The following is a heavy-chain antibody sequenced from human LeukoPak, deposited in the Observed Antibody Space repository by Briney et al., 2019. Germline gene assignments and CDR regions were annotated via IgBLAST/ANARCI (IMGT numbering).Heavy chain of an antibody. CDR3: AREGRNWFDP. CDR1: GGTFSSYA. V-gene: IGHV1-69*04. CDR2: IIPILGIA. J-gene: IGHJ5*02. Sequence: SVKVSCKASGGTFSSYAISWVRQAPGQRLEWMGRIIPILGIANYAQKFQGRVTITADKSTSTAYMELSSLRSEDTAVYYCAREGRNWFDPWGQGTLVTVSS.